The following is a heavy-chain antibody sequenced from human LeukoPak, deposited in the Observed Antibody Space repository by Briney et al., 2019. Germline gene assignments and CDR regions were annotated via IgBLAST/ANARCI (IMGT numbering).Heavy chain of an antibody. V-gene: IGHV4-34*01. Sequence: TSETLSLTCAVHGGSFSGYHWNWIRPSPGKGLEWIGEINDRGHTNYNPSLESRITISVDTSKKQFSLNLSSVTAADTAVYYCARDPTTVVTTPYYFDFWGQGTLVTVSS. CDR1: GGSFSGYH. CDR3: ARDPTTVVTTPYYFDF. D-gene: IGHD4-23*01. CDR2: INDRGHT. J-gene: IGHJ4*02.